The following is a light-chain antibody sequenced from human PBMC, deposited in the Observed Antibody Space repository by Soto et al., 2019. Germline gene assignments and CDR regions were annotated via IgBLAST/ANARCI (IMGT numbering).Light chain of an antibody. CDR2: DAS. J-gene: IGKJ3*01. CDR1: QDISNY. CDR3: QQYDNLLFT. V-gene: IGKV1-33*01. Sequence: DIQMTQSTSSLSASVGDRVTITCQASQDISNYLNWYQQKPGKAPKLLIYDASNLETGVPSRFSGSGSGTDFTFTISSLQPGDIATYYCQQYDNLLFTFGPGTKVDIK.